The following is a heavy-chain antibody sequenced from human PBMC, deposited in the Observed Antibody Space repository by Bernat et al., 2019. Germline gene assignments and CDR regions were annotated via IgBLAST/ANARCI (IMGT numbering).Heavy chain of an antibody. J-gene: IGHJ2*01. D-gene: IGHD6-13*01. Sequence: EVQLVQSGAEVKKPGESLKISCKGSGYSFTSYWIGWVRQMPGKGLEWMGIIYPGDSDTRYSPSFQGQVTISADKSIRTAYLQWSSLKASDTAMYYCARRPSSSSWYFNWYFDLWGRGTLVTVSS. V-gene: IGHV5-51*01. CDR2: IYPGDSDT. CDR3: ARRPSSSSWYFNWYFDL. CDR1: GYSFTSYW.